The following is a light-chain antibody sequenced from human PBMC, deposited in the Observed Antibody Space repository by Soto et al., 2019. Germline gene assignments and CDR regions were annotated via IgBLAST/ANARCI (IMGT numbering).Light chain of an antibody. J-gene: IGKJ1*01. V-gene: IGKV1-12*01. CDR3: QQGSSFPWT. CDR1: QDIDCW. CDR2: AAS. Sequence: DIQMTQSPSSVAASVGDRVPITCRASQDIDCWLAWYHQKPGKAPKLLIDAASSLQSGVPSRFSGSVSGTDFTFTVSSLQPEDFATDYCQQGSSFPWTFGQGTKVEIK.